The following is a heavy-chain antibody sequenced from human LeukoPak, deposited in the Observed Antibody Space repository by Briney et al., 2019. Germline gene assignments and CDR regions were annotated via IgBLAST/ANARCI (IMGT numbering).Heavy chain of an antibody. CDR1: GGFISSGGYY. V-gene: IGHV4-31*03. CDR3: ARDQLHYYGSGSYFNWFDP. J-gene: IGHJ5*02. D-gene: IGHD3-10*01. Sequence: PSQTLSLTCTVSGGFISSGGYYWSWIRQHPGKGLEWIGYIYYSGSTYYNPSLKSRVTISVDTSKNQFSLKLSSVTAADTAVYYCARDQLHYYGSGSYFNWFDPWGQGTLVTVSS. CDR2: IYYSGST.